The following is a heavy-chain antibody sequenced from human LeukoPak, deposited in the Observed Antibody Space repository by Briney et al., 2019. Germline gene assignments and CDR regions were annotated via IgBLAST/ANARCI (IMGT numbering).Heavy chain of an antibody. V-gene: IGHV4-31*03. CDR3: ARDLESGSYEHYFDY. CDR1: GGSISSGGYY. J-gene: IGHJ4*02. CDR2: IYYSGST. D-gene: IGHD1-26*01. Sequence: SQTLSLTCTVSGGSISSGGYYWSWIRQHPGKGLEWIGYIYYSGSTYYNPPLKSRVTISVDTSKNQFSLQLNSVTPEDTAVYYCARDLESGSYEHYFDYWGQGTQVTVSS.